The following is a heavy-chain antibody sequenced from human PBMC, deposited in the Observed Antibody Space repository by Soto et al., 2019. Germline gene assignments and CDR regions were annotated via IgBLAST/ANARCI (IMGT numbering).Heavy chain of an antibody. V-gene: IGHV3-49*04. CDR2: IRSKAYGGTT. Sequence: GSLRLSCTASGFTFGDYAMSWVRQAPGKGLEWVGFIRSKAYGGTTEYAASVKGRFTISRDDSKSIAYLQMNSLKTEDTAVYYCTRVGEVDFWSGYFDYWGQGTPVTVSS. CDR3: TRVGEVDFWSGYFDY. D-gene: IGHD3-3*01. J-gene: IGHJ4*02. CDR1: GFTFGDYA.